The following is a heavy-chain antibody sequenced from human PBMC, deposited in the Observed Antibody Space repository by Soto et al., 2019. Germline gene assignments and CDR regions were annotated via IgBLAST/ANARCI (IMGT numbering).Heavy chain of an antibody. V-gene: IGHV3-64*01. Sequence: GSLRLSCAASGFTFNSYAMHWVRQAPGKGLEYVSAISSNGGSTYYANSVKGRFTISRDNSKNTLYLQMGSLRAEDMAVYYCARGLGYMDVWGKGTTVTVSS. CDR3: ARGLGYMDV. CDR2: ISSNGGST. CDR1: GFTFNSYA. D-gene: IGHD3-16*01. J-gene: IGHJ6*03.